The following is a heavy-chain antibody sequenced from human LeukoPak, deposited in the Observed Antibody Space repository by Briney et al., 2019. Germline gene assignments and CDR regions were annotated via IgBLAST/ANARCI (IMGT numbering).Heavy chain of an antibody. CDR1: GFTFSGSA. CDR2: IRSKANSYAT. D-gene: IGHD3-16*01. CDR3: TRVTFGGVM. J-gene: IGHJ4*02. V-gene: IGHV3-73*01. Sequence: GGSLRLSCAASGFTFSGSAMHWVRQASGKGLEWVGRIRSKANSYATAYAASVKGRFTISRDDSKNTAYLQMNSLKTEDTAVYYCTRVTFGGVMWGQGTLVTVSS.